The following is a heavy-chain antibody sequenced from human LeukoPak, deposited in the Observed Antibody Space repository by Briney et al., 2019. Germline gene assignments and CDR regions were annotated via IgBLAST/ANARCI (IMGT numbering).Heavy chain of an antibody. J-gene: IGHJ4*02. V-gene: IGHV3-48*03. Sequence: PGGSLRLTCVASGFDFNTYEMTWVRQAPGKGLEWVSYIGGTGETIYYADSVKGRFTVSRDNAKNSEYLQMNSLRAEDTAVYYCARDAPYLVGATYFDYWGQGTLVTVSS. CDR3: ARDAPYLVGATYFDY. D-gene: IGHD1-26*01. CDR2: IGGTGETI. CDR1: GFDFNTYE.